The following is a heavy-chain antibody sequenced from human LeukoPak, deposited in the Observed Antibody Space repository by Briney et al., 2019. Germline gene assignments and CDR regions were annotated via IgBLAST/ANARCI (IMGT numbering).Heavy chain of an antibody. Sequence: PGGSLRLSCAASGFTFSSYWMSWVRQAPGKGLEWVANIKQDGSEKYYVDSVKGRFTISGDNAKNSLYLQMNSLRAEDTAVYYCAREGPLWFGELLEEIDYWGQGTLVTVSS. D-gene: IGHD3-10*01. CDR2: IKQDGSEK. CDR1: GFTFSSYW. J-gene: IGHJ4*02. V-gene: IGHV3-7*01. CDR3: AREGPLWFGELLEEIDY.